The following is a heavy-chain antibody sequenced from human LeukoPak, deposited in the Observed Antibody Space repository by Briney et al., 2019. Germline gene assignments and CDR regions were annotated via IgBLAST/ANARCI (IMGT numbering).Heavy chain of an antibody. CDR1: GGSISSGSYY. D-gene: IGHD1-26*01. V-gene: IGHV4-61*02. J-gene: IGHJ4*02. Sequence: SETLSLTCTVSGGSISSGSYYWSWIRQPAGKGLEWIGRIYTSGSTSYNPSLTSRVTISLDRSRSQFSLKLSSVTAADTAVYYCARQVGSSRIDYWGQGTLVTVSS. CDR2: IYTSGST. CDR3: ARQVGSSRIDY.